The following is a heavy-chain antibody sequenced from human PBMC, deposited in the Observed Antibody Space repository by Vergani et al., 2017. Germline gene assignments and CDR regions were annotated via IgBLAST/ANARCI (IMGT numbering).Heavy chain of an antibody. CDR2: IYYSGST. J-gene: IGHJ3*02. Sequence: QLQLQESGPGLVKPSETLSLTCTVSGGSISSGGYYWSWIRQHPGKGLEWIGYIYYSGSTYYNPSLKSRVTISVDTSKNQFSLKLSSVTAADTAVYYCARAPRDLAGQAFDIWGQGTMVTVSS. D-gene: IGHD6-19*01. CDR3: ARAPRDLAGQAFDI. V-gene: IGHV4-31*03. CDR1: GGSISSGGYY.